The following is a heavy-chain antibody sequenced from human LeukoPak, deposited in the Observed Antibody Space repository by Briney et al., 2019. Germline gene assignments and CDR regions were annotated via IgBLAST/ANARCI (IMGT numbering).Heavy chain of an antibody. CDR1: GGSVSRYY. J-gene: IGHJ3*02. CDR2: IYYSGNT. Sequence: PSETLSLTCIVSGGSVSRYYWSWVRQPAGKGLEWIGYIYYSGNTNYNPSLKGRVTMSVDTSKNQFSLNLTSVTAADTAVYYCARTEITIPRGPRGFDIWGQGTMVTVSS. CDR3: ARTEITIPRGPRGFDI. D-gene: IGHD3-10*01. V-gene: IGHV4-59*02.